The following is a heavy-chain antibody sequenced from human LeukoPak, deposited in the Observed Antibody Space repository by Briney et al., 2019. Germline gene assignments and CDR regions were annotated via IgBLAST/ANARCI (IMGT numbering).Heavy chain of an antibody. D-gene: IGHD3-10*01. J-gene: IGHJ4*02. Sequence: ASVKDSCKASGYTFTSYGISWVRQAPGQGLEWMGWISAYNGNTNYAQKLQGRVTMTTDTSTSTAYMELRSLRSDDTAVYYCARDTSYGSGSYYNDYWGQGTLVTVSS. CDR2: ISAYNGNT. CDR1: GYTFTSYG. CDR3: ARDTSYGSGSYYNDY. V-gene: IGHV1-18*01.